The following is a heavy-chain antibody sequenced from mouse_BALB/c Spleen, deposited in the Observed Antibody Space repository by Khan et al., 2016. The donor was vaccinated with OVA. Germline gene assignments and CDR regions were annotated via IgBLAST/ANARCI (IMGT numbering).Heavy chain of an antibody. J-gene: IGHJ2*01. CDR1: GNSITSGYA. V-gene: IGHV3-2*02. CDR3: ARGNYYGYNFDY. Sequence: VQLQQSGPGLVKPSQSLSLTCTVTGNSITSGYAWNWIRQFPGNKLEWMGYLSYRGDTCYTPSLKSRISITRDTSKNQFFLQMNSETTEDTATYYCARGNYYGYNFDYWGQGTTLTVSS. CDR2: LSYRGDT. D-gene: IGHD1-2*01.